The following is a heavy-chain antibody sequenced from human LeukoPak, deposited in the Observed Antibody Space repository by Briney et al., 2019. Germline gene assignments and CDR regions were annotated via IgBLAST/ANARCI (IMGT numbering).Heavy chain of an antibody. CDR2: INPNSGGT. D-gene: IGHD1-26*01. V-gene: IGHV1-2*02. CDR3: ARDRGGGSYLGDFDI. J-gene: IGHJ3*02. CDR1: GYTFTGYY. Sequence: ASVKASDKASGYTFTGYYMHWVRQAPGQGLEWMGWINPNSGGTNYAQKFQGRVTMTRDTSISTAYMELSRLRSDDTAVYYCARDRGGGSYLGDFDILGQGKMSTVSS.